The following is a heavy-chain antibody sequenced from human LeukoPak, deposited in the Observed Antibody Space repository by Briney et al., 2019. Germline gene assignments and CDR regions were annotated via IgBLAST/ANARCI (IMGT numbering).Heavy chain of an antibody. V-gene: IGHV4-38-2*02. CDR3: AREQMVRDYYYYGMDV. CDR1: GYAISSGFY. J-gene: IGHJ6*02. D-gene: IGHD6-13*01. CDR2: VYHTGSN. Sequence: SETLSLTCSVSGYAISSGFYWGWIRQPPRKGLEWIGSVYHTGSNYYNPSLKSRVTISVDTSKNQFSLKLNSVTAADTAVYYCAREQMVRDYYYYGMDVWGQGTTVSVSS.